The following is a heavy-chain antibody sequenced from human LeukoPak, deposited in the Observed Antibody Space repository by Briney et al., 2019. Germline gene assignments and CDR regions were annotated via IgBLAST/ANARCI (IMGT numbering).Heavy chain of an antibody. V-gene: IGHV4-38-2*01. CDR3: ASRNYDFWSGYYERHYYYYYMDV. CDR1: GYSISSGYY. D-gene: IGHD3-3*01. J-gene: IGHJ6*03. Sequence: SETLSLTCAVSGYSISSGYYWGWIRQPPGKGLEWIGSIYHSGSTNYNPSLKSRVTISVDTSKNQFSLKLSSVTAADTAVYYCASRNYDFWSGYYERHYYYYYMDVWGKGTTVTVSS. CDR2: IYHSGST.